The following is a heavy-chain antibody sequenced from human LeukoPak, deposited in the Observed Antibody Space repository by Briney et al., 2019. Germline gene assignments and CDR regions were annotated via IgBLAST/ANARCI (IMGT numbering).Heavy chain of an antibody. D-gene: IGHD6-19*01. CDR1: GGSFSGYY. CDR3: ARPSSGWATEYFQH. CDR2: INHSGST. J-gene: IGHJ1*01. V-gene: IGHV4-34*01. Sequence: PSETLSLTCAVYGGSFSGYYWSWIRQPPGKGLEWIGDINHSGSTNYNPSLKSRVTISVDTSKNQFSLKLNSVTAADTAVYYCARPSSGWATEYFQHWGQGTLVTVSS.